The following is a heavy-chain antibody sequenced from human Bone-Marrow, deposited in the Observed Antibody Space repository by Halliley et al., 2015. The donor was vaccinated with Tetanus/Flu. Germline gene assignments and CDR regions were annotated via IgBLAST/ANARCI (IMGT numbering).Heavy chain of an antibody. V-gene: IGHV4-59*01. D-gene: IGHD6-25*01. CDR2: IYFRGSP. Sequence: IGNIYFRGSPNFTPPLKSRVSISIDTSKNQFSLRLSSVTASDTALYYCARDSSGFGYNYGMDVWGQGTSVTVSS. J-gene: IGHJ6*02. CDR3: ARDSSGFGYNYGMDV.